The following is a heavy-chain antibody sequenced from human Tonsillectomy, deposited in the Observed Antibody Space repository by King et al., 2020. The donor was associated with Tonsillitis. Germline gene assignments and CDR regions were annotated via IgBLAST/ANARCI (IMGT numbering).Heavy chain of an antibody. J-gene: IGHJ4*02. CDR3: ARARHPELKQRYFDS. CDR1: TFTFTDYG. D-gene: IGHD1/OR15-1a*01. V-gene: IGHV3-23*04. Sequence: VQLVESGGGLVQPGDSARLSCVISTFTFTDYGMTWVRQAPGKGLEWVSSITITGRTTYYADSVKGRFTISRDNSKNTLYLQMNSLRVEDTAIYYCARARHPELKQRYFDSWGQGTLVTVSS. CDR2: ITITGRTT.